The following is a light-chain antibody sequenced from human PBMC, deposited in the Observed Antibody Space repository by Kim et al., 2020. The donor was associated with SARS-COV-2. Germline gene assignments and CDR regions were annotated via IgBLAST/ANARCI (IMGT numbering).Light chain of an antibody. CDR3: CSYAGSYTLV. Sequence: QSALTQPRSVSRSPGQSVPISCTGTSSDVGGYNYVSWYQQHPGKAPILMIYDVTTRPSGVPDRFSGSKSGNTASLTISGLQAEDEADYYCCSYAGSYTLVFGTGTKVTVL. J-gene: IGLJ1*01. CDR1: SSDVGGYNY. V-gene: IGLV2-11*01. CDR2: DVT.